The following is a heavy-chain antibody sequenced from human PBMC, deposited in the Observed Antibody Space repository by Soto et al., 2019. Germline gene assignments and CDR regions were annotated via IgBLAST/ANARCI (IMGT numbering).Heavy chain of an antibody. V-gene: IGHV3-49*03. J-gene: IGHJ6*02. CDR3: TRVLLSTTVTTHYYYGMDV. CDR1: GFTFGDYA. D-gene: IGHD4-17*01. CDR2: IRSKAYGGTT. Sequence: PGGSLRLSCTASGFTFGDYAMSWFRQAPGKGLEWVGFIRSKAYGGTTEYAASVKGRFTISRDDSKSIAYLQMNSLKTEDTAVYYCTRVLLSTTVTTHYYYGMDVWGQGTTVTVSS.